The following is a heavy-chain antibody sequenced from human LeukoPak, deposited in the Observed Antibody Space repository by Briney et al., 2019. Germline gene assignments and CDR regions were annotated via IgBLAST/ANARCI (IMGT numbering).Heavy chain of an antibody. D-gene: IGHD2-21*02. CDR3: ARAAYCGGDCYLFDY. Sequence: PSETLSLTCTVSGGSISSSSYYWGWIRQPPGKGLEWIGSIYYSGSTYYNPSLKSRVTISVYTSKNQFSLKLSSLTAADTVVYYCARAAYCGGDCYLFDYWGQGTLVTVFS. CDR1: GGSISSSSYY. J-gene: IGHJ4*02. V-gene: IGHV4-39*01. CDR2: IYYSGST.